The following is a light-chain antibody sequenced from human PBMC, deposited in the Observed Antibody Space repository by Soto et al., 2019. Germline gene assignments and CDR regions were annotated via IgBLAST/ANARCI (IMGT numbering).Light chain of an antibody. CDR1: TGAVSNGHY. Sequence: QAVVTQEPSLTVSPGGTVTLTCGSSTGAVSNGHYPYWFQQKPGQAPRTLIYDTTNRHSWTPARFSGSLLGGKAAMTLSGAQPEDEDEYYCLLSSNGPYVFRTGTKGTVL. CDR2: DTT. V-gene: IGLV7-46*01. CDR3: LLSSNGPYV. J-gene: IGLJ1*01.